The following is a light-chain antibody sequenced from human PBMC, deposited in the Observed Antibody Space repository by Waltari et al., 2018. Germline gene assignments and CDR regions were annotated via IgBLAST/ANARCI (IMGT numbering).Light chain of an antibody. CDR2: DAS. V-gene: IGKV3-20*01. CDR3: QKYVSLPAT. Sequence: EIVLTQSPGTLSLSPGERATLSCRASQSVSRSLAWYQQKHGQAPRLLIYDASTRATGIPDRFIGSGSRTDFSLTISRLEPEDFAVYYCQKYVSLPATFGQGTKVEIK. CDR1: QSVSRS. J-gene: IGKJ1*01.